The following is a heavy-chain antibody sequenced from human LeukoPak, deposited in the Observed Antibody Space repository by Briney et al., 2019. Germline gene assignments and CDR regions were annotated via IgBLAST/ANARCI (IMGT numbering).Heavy chain of an antibody. CDR3: ARVPLMVYDNWFDP. D-gene: IGHD2-8*01. J-gene: IGHJ5*02. Sequence: GGSLRLSCAASGFTFDDYGMSWVRQAPGKGLEWVSGINWNGGSTGYADSVKGRFTISRDNAKNSLYLQMNSLRAEDTALYYCARVPLMVYDNWFDPWGQGTLVTVSS. CDR2: INWNGGST. V-gene: IGHV3-20*04. CDR1: GFTFDDYG.